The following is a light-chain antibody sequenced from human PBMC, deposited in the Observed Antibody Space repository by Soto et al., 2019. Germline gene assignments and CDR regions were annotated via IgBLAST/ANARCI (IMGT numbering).Light chain of an antibody. CDR2: DAS. CDR1: QSIRTS. Sequence: EIMLTQSPATLSLSPGERATLSCRASQSIRTSLAWYQQKPGQAPRLVIFDASNRANGVPARFGGSGSGTDFTLTINSLEPLYFAVYYCQQSNFWPPITFRQGTRLEV. V-gene: IGKV3-11*01. J-gene: IGKJ5*01. CDR3: QQSNFWPPIT.